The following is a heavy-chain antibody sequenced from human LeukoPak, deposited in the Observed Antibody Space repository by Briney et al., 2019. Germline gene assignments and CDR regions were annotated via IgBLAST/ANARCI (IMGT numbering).Heavy chain of an antibody. V-gene: IGHV4-39*01. CDR2: IYYSGSI. Sequence: ASETLSLTCTVSGGSISSSSYYWGWIRKPPGKGLEWIGSIYYSGSIYYNPSLKSRVTISVDTSKNQFSLKLSSVTAADTAVYYCARHEINYYGSGSYLRWFDPWGQGTLVTVSS. J-gene: IGHJ5*02. D-gene: IGHD3-10*01. CDR1: GGSISSSSYY. CDR3: ARHEINYYGSGSYLRWFDP.